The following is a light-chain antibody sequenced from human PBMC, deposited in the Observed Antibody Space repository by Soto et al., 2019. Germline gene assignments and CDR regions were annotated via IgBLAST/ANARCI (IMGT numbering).Light chain of an antibody. CDR3: QQVNSSPFT. CDR1: QGISNY. V-gene: IGKV1-9*01. J-gene: IGKJ3*01. CDR2: AAS. Sequence: DIQLTQSPSFLSASIGDRVTITCRARQGISNYLAWYQQKPGKAPKLLIFAASTLQSGVPSRFSGSGSGTEFTLTISSLQPEDFATYWCQQVNSSPFTFGPGTKVDIK.